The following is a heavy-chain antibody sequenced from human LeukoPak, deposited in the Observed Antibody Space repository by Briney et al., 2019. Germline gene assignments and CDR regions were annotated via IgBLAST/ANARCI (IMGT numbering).Heavy chain of an antibody. Sequence: ASVKVSCKASGYTFTGYYMHWVRQAPGQGLEWMGRINPNSGGTNYAQKFQGWVTMTRDTSNSTASMELSRLRSDDTAVYYCARDLTPRQSNSGYDSANWFDPWGQGTLVTVSS. CDR2: INPNSGGT. J-gene: IGHJ5*02. V-gene: IGHV1-2*04. D-gene: IGHD5-12*01. CDR1: GYTFTGYY. CDR3: ARDLTPRQSNSGYDSANWFDP.